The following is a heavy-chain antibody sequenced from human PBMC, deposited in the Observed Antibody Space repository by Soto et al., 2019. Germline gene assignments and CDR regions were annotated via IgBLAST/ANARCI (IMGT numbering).Heavy chain of an antibody. CDR2: IKSKTDGGTT. D-gene: IGHD3-10*01. V-gene: IGHV3-15*01. CDR3: STAIGLYGLEF. Sequence: PAWSLRLSCAASEFSFTNAWMTWVRQAPGKGLEWLGRIKSKTDGGTTDYAAPVKGRFTISRDDSHNTLYLEMNSLRTEDTALYSCSTAIGLYGLEFWGQGTTVTVSS. CDR1: EFSFTNAW. J-gene: IGHJ6*01.